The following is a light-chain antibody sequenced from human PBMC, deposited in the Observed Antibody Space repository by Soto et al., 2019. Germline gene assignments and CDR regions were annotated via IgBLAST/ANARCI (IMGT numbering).Light chain of an antibody. V-gene: IGKV1-6*01. CDR1: QDIRSS. J-gene: IGKJ2*01. Sequence: AIQMTQSPSSLSASIGDRVTITCRASQDIRSSLAWYQQKPGKAPKVLIYSASNLQSGVPSRFSGSGSGTDFTLTISSLQPEDFATYYCLQHSNLPHTFGQGT. CDR3: LQHSNLPHT. CDR2: SAS.